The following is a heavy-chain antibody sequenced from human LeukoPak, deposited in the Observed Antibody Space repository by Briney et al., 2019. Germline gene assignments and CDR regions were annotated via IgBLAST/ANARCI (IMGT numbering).Heavy chain of an antibody. J-gene: IGHJ6*03. CDR2: ISSSGSTI. D-gene: IGHD1-26*01. CDR3: ARVVGAPYYYYYYMDV. Sequence: GGSLRLSCAASGFTFSDYYMSWIRQAPGKGLEWVSYISSSGSTIYYADSVKGRLTISRDNAKNSLYLQMNSLRAEDTAVYYCARVVGAPYYYYYYMDVWGKGTTVTVSS. V-gene: IGHV3-11*01. CDR1: GFTFSDYY.